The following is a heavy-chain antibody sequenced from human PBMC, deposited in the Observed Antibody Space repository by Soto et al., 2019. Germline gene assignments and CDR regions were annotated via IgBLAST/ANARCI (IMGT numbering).Heavy chain of an antibody. Sequence: QVQLVQSGAEVKKPGSSVKVSCKASGGTFSRYSITWVRQAPGHGLEWIGRIIPIFGIPSYAQKFQGRVTITADESTSTAYMDLSSMRSDDTAVDYCAREDRDRETGLVPAAIDGMDVWGQGTTVTVSS. CDR2: IIPIFGIP. J-gene: IGHJ6*02. CDR1: GGTFSRYS. V-gene: IGHV1-69*08. CDR3: AREDRDRETGLVPAAIDGMDV. D-gene: IGHD2-2*01.